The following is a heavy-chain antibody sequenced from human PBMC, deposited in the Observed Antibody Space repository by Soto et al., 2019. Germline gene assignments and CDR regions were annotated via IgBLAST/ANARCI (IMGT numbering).Heavy chain of an antibody. Sequence: GESLKISCKGSGYSFTSYWIGWVRQISGKGLEWMGIIYPGDSDTRYSPSFQGEDTISADKSISTAYLHWRTLNASDTAMYYCARGAGSYYFDYWGQGTLVTVSS. CDR3: ARGAGSYYFDY. CDR2: IYPGDSDT. CDR1: GYSFTSYW. V-gene: IGHV5-51*01. D-gene: IGHD1-26*01. J-gene: IGHJ4*02.